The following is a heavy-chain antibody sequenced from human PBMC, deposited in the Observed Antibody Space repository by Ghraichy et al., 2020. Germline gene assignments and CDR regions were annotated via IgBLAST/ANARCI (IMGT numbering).Heavy chain of an antibody. CDR3: ARDGLPTGITLSGYYGMDV. D-gene: IGHD5-18*01. CDR2: IYYSGST. V-gene: IGHV4-59*01. J-gene: IGHJ6*02. Sequence: SETLSLTCTVSGGSISSYYWSWIRQPPGKGLEWIGYIYYSGSTKFNPSLKSRVTISVDTSKNQFSLTLSSVTAADTAVYYCARDGLPTGITLSGYYGMDVWGQGTTGTVSS. CDR1: GGSISSYY.